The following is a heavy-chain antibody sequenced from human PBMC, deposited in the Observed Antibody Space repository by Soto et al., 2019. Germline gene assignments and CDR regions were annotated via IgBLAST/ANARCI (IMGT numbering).Heavy chain of an antibody. CDR2: ISYTGST. D-gene: IGHD2-8*01. J-gene: IGHJ4*02. V-gene: IGHV4-59*11. Sequence: PSETLSLTCTVSGGSINNHHWSWIRQPPGKGLEWIGFISYTGSTNYNPSLNSRVTISVDTSKNQFSLKLTSVTAADTAVYYCNKDANAYNFYYWGQGTLVTVSS. CDR1: GGSINNHH. CDR3: NKDANAYNFYY.